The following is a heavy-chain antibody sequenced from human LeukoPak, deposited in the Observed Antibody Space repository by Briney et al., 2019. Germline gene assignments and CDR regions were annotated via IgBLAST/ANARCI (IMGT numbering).Heavy chain of an antibody. D-gene: IGHD7-27*01. CDR1: GFTFDTFD. V-gene: IGHV3-23*01. CDR2: ISAGGDRT. CDR3: TKDQDFRLGSMDF. J-gene: IGHJ4*02. Sequence: GGSLRLSCAASGFTFDTFDMSWVRQAPGKGLEWVSAISAGGDRTYYADSVRGRFTIFRDDSKNTLYLQMNSLRAEDTAVYYCTKDQDFRLGSMDFWGQGTLVTVSS.